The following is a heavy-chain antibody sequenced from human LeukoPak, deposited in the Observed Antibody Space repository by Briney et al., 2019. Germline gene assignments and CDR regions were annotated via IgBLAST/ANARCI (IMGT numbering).Heavy chain of an antibody. CDR3: ARDPTYYSDNSGPH. D-gene: IGHD3-22*01. V-gene: IGHV3-7*01. CDR1: GFTFSNFW. CDR2: IKTDGSDK. J-gene: IGHJ1*01. Sequence: HPGGSLRLSCAASGFTFSNFWMSWVRQAPGKGLEWVANIKTDGSDKYYVDSVKGRFTISRDNAKTSLYLQMNSLRAEDTAVYYCARDPTYYSDNSGPHWGQGTLVTVSS.